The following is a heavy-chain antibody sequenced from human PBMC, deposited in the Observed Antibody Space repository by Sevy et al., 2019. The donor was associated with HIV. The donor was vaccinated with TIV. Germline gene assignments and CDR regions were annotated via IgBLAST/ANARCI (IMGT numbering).Heavy chain of an antibody. CDR3: ARDKREAYFDNSVSSDAFDI. J-gene: IGHJ3*02. CDR1: GFTFSRYS. Sequence: GGSLRLSCAASGFTFSRYSMNWVRQAPGKGLQWVSSISSSSNYIYYTDSLKGRFTISRDNAKNSLYLQMNSLRAEETAVYYCARDKREAYFDNSVSSDAFDIWGQGTMLTVSS. D-gene: IGHD3-22*01. V-gene: IGHV3-21*01. CDR2: ISSSSNYI.